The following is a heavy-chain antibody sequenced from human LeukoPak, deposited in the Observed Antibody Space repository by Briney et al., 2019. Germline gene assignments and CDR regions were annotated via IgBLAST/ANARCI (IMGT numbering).Heavy chain of an antibody. D-gene: IGHD2-8*01. Sequence: GGSLRLFCAASGFTFSDYYMTWLRQAPGKGLEWLSYISNDGSTVFYADSIKGRFTVSRDNAKRSLYLQIESLRDDDTAVYHCALGTINKDYYFGMDVWGQGTTVTVSS. CDR2: ISNDGSTV. CDR3: ALGTINKDYYFGMDV. V-gene: IGHV3-11*01. J-gene: IGHJ6*02. CDR1: GFTFSDYY.